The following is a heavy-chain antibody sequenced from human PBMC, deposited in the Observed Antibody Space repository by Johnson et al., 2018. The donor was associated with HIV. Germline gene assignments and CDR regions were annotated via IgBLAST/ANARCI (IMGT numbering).Heavy chain of an antibody. CDR2: IKQDGSEK. D-gene: IGHD6-13*01. Sequence: EVQLVESGGGLVQPGGSLRLSCAASGFTFSSYWMSWVRQAPGKGLEWVANIKQDGSEKYYVDSVKGRFTISRDNAKNSLYLQMNSLRAEDTAVYYCARDSSSWFTDAFDIWGQGTMVTVSS. V-gene: IGHV3-7*05. CDR3: ARDSSSWFTDAFDI. CDR1: GFTFSSYW. J-gene: IGHJ3*02.